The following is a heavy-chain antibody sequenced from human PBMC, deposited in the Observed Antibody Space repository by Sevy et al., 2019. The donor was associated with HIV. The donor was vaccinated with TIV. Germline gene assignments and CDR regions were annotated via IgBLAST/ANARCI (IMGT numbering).Heavy chain of an antibody. V-gene: IGHV3-7*01. CDR2: IKEDGSEK. J-gene: IGHJ5*02. D-gene: IGHD2-2*01. Sequence: GGSLRLSCAASGFTFSTYWMTWVRQAPGKGLEWVANIKEDGSEKYYVDSVKGRFTISRDNAKNSLYLQMNSLRAEDTAVYYCASDQGCSSTSCSNWCDPWGQGTLVTVSS. CDR3: ASDQGCSSTSCSNWCDP. CDR1: GFTFSTYW.